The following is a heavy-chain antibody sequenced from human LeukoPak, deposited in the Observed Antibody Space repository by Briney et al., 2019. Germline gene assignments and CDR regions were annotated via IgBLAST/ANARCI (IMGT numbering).Heavy chain of an antibody. Sequence: PGRSLRLSCAASGFTFSSYWMSWVRQAPGKGLEWVANIKQDGSEKYYVDSVKGRFTISRDNAKNSLYLQMNSLRAEDTAVYYCARDYGSGSYYYDYWGQGTLVTVSS. D-gene: IGHD3-10*01. V-gene: IGHV3-7*01. CDR1: GFTFSSYW. J-gene: IGHJ4*02. CDR3: ARDYGSGSYYYDY. CDR2: IKQDGSEK.